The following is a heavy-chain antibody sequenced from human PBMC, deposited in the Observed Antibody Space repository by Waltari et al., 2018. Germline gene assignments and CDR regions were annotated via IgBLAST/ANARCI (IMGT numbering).Heavy chain of an antibody. D-gene: IGHD4-17*01. Sequence: EVQLVESGGGLVQPGGSLRLSCAASGFTVSSNYMSWVRQAPGKGLEWVSVIYSGGSTYYADSVNGRFTISRDNSKNTLYLQMNSLRAEDTAVYYCARGMTTVTTWSLYYYYGMDVWGQGTTVTVSS. V-gene: IGHV3-66*02. CDR2: IYSGGST. J-gene: IGHJ6*02. CDR1: GFTVSSNY. CDR3: ARGMTTVTTWSLYYYYGMDV.